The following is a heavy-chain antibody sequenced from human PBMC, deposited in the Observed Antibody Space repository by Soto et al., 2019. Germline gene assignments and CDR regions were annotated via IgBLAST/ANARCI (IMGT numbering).Heavy chain of an antibody. CDR1: GGSFSGYY. Sequence: LSLTCAVYGGSFSGYYWSWIRQPPGKGLEWIGEINHSGSTNYNPSLKSRVTISVNTSKNQFSLKLSSVTAADTAVHYCAREFDFWSGYYSYYYGMDVWGQGTTVTVSS. CDR2: INHSGST. J-gene: IGHJ6*02. V-gene: IGHV4-34*01. D-gene: IGHD3-3*01. CDR3: AREFDFWSGYYSYYYGMDV.